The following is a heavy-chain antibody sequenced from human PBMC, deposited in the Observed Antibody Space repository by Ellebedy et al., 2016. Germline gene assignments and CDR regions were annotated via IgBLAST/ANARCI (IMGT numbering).Heavy chain of an antibody. CDR2: INHSGST. D-gene: IGHD4-17*01. J-gene: IGHJ6*03. CDR3: RCDYPPTDYYYYMDV. Sequence: SEPLSLTXAVYGGSFSGYYWSWIRQPPGKGLEWIGEINHSGSTNYNPSLKSRVTISVDTSKNQFSLKLTSVTAADTAVYYCRCDYPPTDYYYYMDVWGKGTTVTVSS. V-gene: IGHV4-34*01. CDR1: GGSFSGYY.